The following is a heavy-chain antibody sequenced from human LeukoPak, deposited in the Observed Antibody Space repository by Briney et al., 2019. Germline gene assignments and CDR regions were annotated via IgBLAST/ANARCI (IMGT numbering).Heavy chain of an antibody. V-gene: IGHV3-23*01. D-gene: IGHD6-19*01. Sequence: ETLSLTCTVSGGSISSYYWSWIRQAPGKGLEWVSANSGSGGSTYYADSVKGRFTISRDNSKNTLYLQMNSLRAEDTAVYYCAKSPTRIAMAGLDYWGQGTLVTVSS. CDR1: GGSISSYY. CDR2: NSGSGGST. J-gene: IGHJ4*02. CDR3: AKSPTRIAMAGLDY.